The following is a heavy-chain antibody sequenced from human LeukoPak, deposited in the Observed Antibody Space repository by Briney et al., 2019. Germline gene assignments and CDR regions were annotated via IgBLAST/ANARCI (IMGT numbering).Heavy chain of an antibody. V-gene: IGHV4-59*08. J-gene: IGHJ3*02. CDR3: ARSPYDYVWGSYRWPDAFDI. Sequence: SETLSLTCTVSGGSISSYYWSWIRQPPGKGLEWIGYIYYSGSTNYNPSLKSRVTISVDTSKNQFSLKLSSATAADTAVYYCARSPYDYVWGSYRWPDAFDIWGQGTMVTVSS. CDR2: IYYSGST. CDR1: GGSISSYY. D-gene: IGHD3-16*02.